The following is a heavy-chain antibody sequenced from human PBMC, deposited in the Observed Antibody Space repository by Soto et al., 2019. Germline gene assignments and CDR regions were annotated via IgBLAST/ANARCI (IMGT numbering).Heavy chain of an antibody. Sequence: QEQMVQSGGGVVQPGRSLRLSCAGAGFSLHTYSMHWVRQAPGKGLEWVALISYDGSAKYYADSVKGRFTISRDKSENTLDVQINRLRLEYTAVYYCASDWDRGGGSDFWSDDLWGRGTLVTVSS. J-gene: IGHJ2*01. D-gene: IGHD2-21*02. CDR1: GFSLHTYS. V-gene: IGHV3-30-3*01. CDR2: ISYDGSAK. CDR3: ASDWDRGGGSDFWSDDL.